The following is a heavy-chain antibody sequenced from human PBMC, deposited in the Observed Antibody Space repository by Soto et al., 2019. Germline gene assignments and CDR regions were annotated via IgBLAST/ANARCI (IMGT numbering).Heavy chain of an antibody. J-gene: IGHJ6*02. D-gene: IGHD2-2*01. CDR2: IIPIFGTA. Sequence: SVKVSCKASGGTFSSYAISWVRQAPGQGLEWMGGIIPIFGTANYAQKFQGRVTITADESTSTAYMELSSLRSEDTAVYYCARVVVPAAIPLTYYYYYGMDVWGQGTTVTVS. CDR3: ARVVVPAAIPLTYYYYYGMDV. V-gene: IGHV1-69*13. CDR1: GGTFSSYA.